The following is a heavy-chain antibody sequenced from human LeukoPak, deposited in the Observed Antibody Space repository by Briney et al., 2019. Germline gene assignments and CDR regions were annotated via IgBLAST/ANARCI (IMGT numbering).Heavy chain of an antibody. Sequence: GGSLRLSCAASGFTFSSYAMHWVRQAPGKGLEWVAVISYDGSNKYYADSVKGRFTISRDNSKNTLYLQMNSLRAEDTAVYYCARDPAHSSSPIFDYWGQGTLVTVSS. V-gene: IGHV3-30-3*01. J-gene: IGHJ4*02. CDR1: GFTFSSYA. CDR2: ISYDGSNK. CDR3: ARDPAHSSSPIFDY. D-gene: IGHD6-6*01.